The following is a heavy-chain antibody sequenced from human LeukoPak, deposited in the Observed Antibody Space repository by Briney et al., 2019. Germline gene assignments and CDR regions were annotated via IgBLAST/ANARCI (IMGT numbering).Heavy chain of an antibody. CDR2: INPNSGGT. CDR1: GYTFTGYY. J-gene: IGHJ4*02. CDR3: ARNGGYDFWSGYTFDY. Sequence: ASVKVSCKASGYTFTGYYMHWVRQAPGQGLEWMGWINPNSGGTNYAQKFQGRVTMTRDTSISTAYMEQSRLRSDDTAVYYCARNGGYDFWSGYTFDYWGQGTLVTVSS. D-gene: IGHD3-3*01. V-gene: IGHV1-2*02.